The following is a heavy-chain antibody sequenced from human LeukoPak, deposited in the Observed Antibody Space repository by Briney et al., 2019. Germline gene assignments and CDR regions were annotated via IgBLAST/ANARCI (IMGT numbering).Heavy chain of an antibody. CDR3: ARVMVRGVIDLPYDY. CDR2: INPNSGGT. Sequence: ASVKVSCKASGYTFTGYYMHWVRQAPGQGLEWMGWINPNSGGTNYAQKFQGRVTMTRDTSISTAYMELSRLRSDDTAVYYCARVMVRGVIDLPYDYWGQGTLVTVSS. J-gene: IGHJ4*02. D-gene: IGHD3-10*01. V-gene: IGHV1-2*02. CDR1: GYTFTGYY.